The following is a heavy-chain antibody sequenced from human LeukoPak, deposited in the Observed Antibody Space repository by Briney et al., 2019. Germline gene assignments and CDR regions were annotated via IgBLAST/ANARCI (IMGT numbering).Heavy chain of an antibody. V-gene: IGHV4-39*01. CDR3: ARHQPRYSSSWYSGMDV. CDR1: GGSVSSGSYY. J-gene: IGHJ6*02. D-gene: IGHD6-13*01. Sequence: SETLSLTCTVSGGSVSSGSYYWSWIRQPPGKGLEWIGSIYYSGSTYYNPSLKSRVTISVDTSKNQFSLKLSSVTAADTAVYYCARHQPRYSSSWYSGMDVWGQGTTVTVSS. CDR2: IYYSGST.